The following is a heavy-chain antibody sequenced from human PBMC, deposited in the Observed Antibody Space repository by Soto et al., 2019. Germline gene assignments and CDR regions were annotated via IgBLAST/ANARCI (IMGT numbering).Heavy chain of an antibody. CDR2: VYHTGTT. V-gene: IGHV4-31*02. D-gene: IGHD3-22*01. J-gene: IGHJ6*02. Sequence: SETLSLTCVVSGGPVSGDDLYWSWIRHLPGKGLEWIANVYHTGTTYYNPPLKSRVSLSVDTSQNQFSLILASVTAADTAVYYCARALVTDYNSRDYHYYFAIDVWGQGTSVTVSS. CDR1: GGPVSGDDLY. CDR3: ARALVTDYNSRDYHYYFAIDV.